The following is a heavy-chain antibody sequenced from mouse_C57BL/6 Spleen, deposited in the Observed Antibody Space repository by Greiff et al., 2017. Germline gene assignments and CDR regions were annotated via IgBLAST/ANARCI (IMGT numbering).Heavy chain of an antibody. CDR2: IYPGSGST. CDR3: AREGENYYYGSSDAMDY. V-gene: IGHV1-55*01. Sequence: QVQLQQPGAELVKPGASVQMSCKASGYTFTSYWITWVKQRPGQGLEWIGDIYPGSGSTNYNEKFKSKATLTVDTSSSTAYMQLSSLTSEDSAVYYCAREGENYYYGSSDAMDYWGQGTSVTVSS. J-gene: IGHJ4*01. CDR1: GYTFTSYW. D-gene: IGHD1-1*01.